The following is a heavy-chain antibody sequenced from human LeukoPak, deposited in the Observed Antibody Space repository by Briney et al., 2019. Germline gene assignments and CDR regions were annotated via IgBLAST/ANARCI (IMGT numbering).Heavy chain of an antibody. V-gene: IGHV3-23*01. Sequence: PGGSLRLSCAASGFTFSSYAMSWVRQAPGKGLEWVSAISGSGGSTYYADSVKGRFTISRDNSKNTLYLQMNSLRAEDTAVYYCAKPSLPYDSSGYRYFQHWGQGTLVTVSS. J-gene: IGHJ1*01. CDR1: GFTFSSYA. D-gene: IGHD3-22*01. CDR2: ISGSGGST. CDR3: AKPSLPYDSSGYRYFQH.